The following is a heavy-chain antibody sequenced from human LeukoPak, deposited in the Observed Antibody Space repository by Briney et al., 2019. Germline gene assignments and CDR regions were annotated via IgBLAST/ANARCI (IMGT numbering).Heavy chain of an antibody. J-gene: IGHJ4*02. CDR3: ARGEYGDPFFDY. Sequence: SETLSLTCTASGGSISRSNNYWGWIRQPPGKGLEWIGSIHYSGSTYYNPSLKSRVTISVDTSNNQFSLNLGSVTAADTAVYYCARGEYGDPFFDYWGQGSLATVSS. D-gene: IGHD4-17*01. V-gene: IGHV4-39*02. CDR1: GGSISRSNNY. CDR2: IHYSGST.